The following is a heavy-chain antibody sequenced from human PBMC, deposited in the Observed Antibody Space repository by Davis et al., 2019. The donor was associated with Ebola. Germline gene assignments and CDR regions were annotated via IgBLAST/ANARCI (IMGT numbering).Heavy chain of an antibody. CDR3: ARRVPMGNWFGP. CDR2: VYYDGTT. CDR1: SGSVSDHY. Sequence: MPSETLSLTCTVSSGSVSDHYWAWIRQTPGKGLEWVGYVYYDGTTNYNPSLKSRITISLDKSKNQSSLKLKSATAADTAMYYCARRVPMGNWFGPWGQGALVTVSS. V-gene: IGHV4-59*08. D-gene: IGHD3-10*01. J-gene: IGHJ5*02.